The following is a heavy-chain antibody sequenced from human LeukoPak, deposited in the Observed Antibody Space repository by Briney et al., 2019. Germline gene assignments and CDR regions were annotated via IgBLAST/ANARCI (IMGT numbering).Heavy chain of an antibody. D-gene: IGHD1-14*01. V-gene: IGHV1-2*02. CDR1: GYTFTGYY. Sequence: ASVKVSCKASGYTFTGYYMHWVRQAPGQGLEWMGWINPNSGGTNYAQKFQGRVTMTRDTSISTAHMELSRLRSDNTAVYYCARESRPEEGAFDIWGQGTMVTVSS. J-gene: IGHJ3*02. CDR3: ARESRPEEGAFDI. CDR2: INPNSGGT.